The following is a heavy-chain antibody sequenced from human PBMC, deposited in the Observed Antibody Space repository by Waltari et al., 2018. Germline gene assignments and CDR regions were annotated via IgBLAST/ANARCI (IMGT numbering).Heavy chain of an antibody. D-gene: IGHD3-10*01. CDR1: GFPFPSHG. Sequence: EVQLVESGGGLVQPGGSLSLSCAVSGFPFPSHGMPWARHPTGQGLVWVSRISPDGSDTNYADSVKGRFTISRDNAKNTLYLQMHSLRAEDTAVYYCAHLFVIRTFDAFDIWGQGTMVTVSS. V-gene: IGHV3-74*01. CDR2: ISPDGSDT. J-gene: IGHJ3*02. CDR3: AHLFVIRTFDAFDI.